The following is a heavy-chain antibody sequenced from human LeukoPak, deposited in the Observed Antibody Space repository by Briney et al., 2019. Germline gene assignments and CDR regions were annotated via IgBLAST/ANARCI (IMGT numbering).Heavy chain of an antibody. D-gene: IGHD1-14*01. V-gene: IGHV4-59*08. CDR2: IYYSGDT. CDR1: SGSISGYY. CDR3: ARHGTGLKAFNA. Sequence: SETLSLTCTVSSGSISGYYWSWIRQPPGKGLEWIGQIYYSGDTRYNPSLKSRVTISVDMSKNQFSLKLNSVTAADTALYYCARHGTGLKAFNAWGQGTMVIVSS. J-gene: IGHJ3*01.